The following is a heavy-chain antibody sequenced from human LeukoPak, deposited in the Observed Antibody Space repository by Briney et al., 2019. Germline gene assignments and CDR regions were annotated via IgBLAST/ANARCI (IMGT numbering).Heavy chain of an antibody. Sequence: SETLSLTCTVSGGSISSSTYYWGWIRQPPGKGLEWIGSIYYSGSTYYNPSLKSRVTISVDTSKNQFSLKLSSVTAADTAVYYCARQNQYSSGWFDYWGQGTLVTASS. V-gene: IGHV4-39*01. D-gene: IGHD6-19*01. CDR3: ARQNQYSSGWFDY. CDR2: IYYSGST. J-gene: IGHJ4*02. CDR1: GGSISSSTYY.